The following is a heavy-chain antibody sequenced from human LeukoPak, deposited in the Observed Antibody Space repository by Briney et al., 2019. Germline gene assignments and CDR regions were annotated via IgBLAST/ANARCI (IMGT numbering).Heavy chain of an antibody. D-gene: IGHD6-6*01. CDR3: ARDRYSSSSRWFDP. CDR1: GYTFTSYG. Sequence: ASVKVSCKASGYTFTSYGISWVRQAPGQGLEWMGWISAYNGNTNYAQKLQGRVTMTTDTSTSTAYMELRSLRSDDTAVNYCARDRYSSSSRWFDPWGQGTLVTVSS. V-gene: IGHV1-18*01. J-gene: IGHJ5*02. CDR2: ISAYNGNT.